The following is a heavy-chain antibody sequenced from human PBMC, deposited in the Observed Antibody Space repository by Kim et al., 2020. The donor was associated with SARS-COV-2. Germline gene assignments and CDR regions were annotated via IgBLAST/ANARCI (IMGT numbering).Heavy chain of an antibody. CDR3: ARDGGIRRLLIYFGMYV. Sequence: ASVKVSCKASGYTFTTYGISWVRQAPGQGLEWMGWINTYDGKSDYAQKYKGRVTMTTDTSTTTAYMELRSLTTDDTAVYYCARDGGIRRLLIYFGMYVWGQGTTVTVSS. J-gene: IGHJ6*02. CDR1: GYTFTTYG. V-gene: IGHV1-18*01. D-gene: IGHD3-16*01. CDR2: INTYDGKS.